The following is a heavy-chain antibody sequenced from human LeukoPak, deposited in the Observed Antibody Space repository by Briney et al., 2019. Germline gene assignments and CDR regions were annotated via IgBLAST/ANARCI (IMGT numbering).Heavy chain of an antibody. V-gene: IGHV3-9*01. Sequence: PGRSLRLSCAASGFTFDDYAMHWVRQAPGKGLEWVSGISWSSGSIGYADSVKGRFTISRDNARNSLYLQMNSRRAEDAALYYCAKDKSGFGRVYFDYWGQGTLVTVSP. CDR3: AKDKSGFGRVYFDY. D-gene: IGHD1-26*01. J-gene: IGHJ4*02. CDR2: ISWSSGSI. CDR1: GFTFDDYA.